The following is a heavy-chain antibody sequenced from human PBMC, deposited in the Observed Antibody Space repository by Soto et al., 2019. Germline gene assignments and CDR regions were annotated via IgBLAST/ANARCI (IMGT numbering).Heavy chain of an antibody. J-gene: IGHJ4*02. V-gene: IGHV4-34*01. CDR1: GWSFRGYY. CDR2: INHSGST. Sequence: PSETLSLTCTVYGWSFRGYYWSWIRQPPGKGLEWIGEINHSGSTNYNPSLKSRVTISVDTSKNQFSLKLSSVTAADTAVYYCARGFMVRGVIILGYWGQGTLVTVSS. CDR3: ARGFMVRGVIILGY. D-gene: IGHD3-10*01.